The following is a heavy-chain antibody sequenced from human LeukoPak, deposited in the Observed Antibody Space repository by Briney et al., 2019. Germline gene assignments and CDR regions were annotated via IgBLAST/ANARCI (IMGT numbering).Heavy chain of an antibody. CDR2: IYSGGST. V-gene: IGHV3-53*01. CDR1: GFTVSSNY. Sequence: GGSLRLSCAASGFTVSSNYMNWVRQAPGKGLEWVSIIYSGGSTYYADSVEGRFTISRDNSKNTLYLQMNSLTAEDTAVYYCARWDSSGYHKYYFDYWGQGTLVTVSS. D-gene: IGHD3-22*01. J-gene: IGHJ4*02. CDR3: ARWDSSGYHKYYFDY.